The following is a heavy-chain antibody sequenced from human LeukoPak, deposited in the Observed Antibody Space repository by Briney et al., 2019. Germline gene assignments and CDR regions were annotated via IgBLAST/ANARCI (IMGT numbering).Heavy chain of an antibody. Sequence: SQTLSLTCTVSGGSISSGSYYWSWIRQPAGKGLEWIGRIYTSGSTNYNPSLKSRVTISVDTSKNQSSLKLSSVTAADTAVYYCARVLGYCSSTSCHTAVYWGQGTLVTVSS. D-gene: IGHD2-2*01. V-gene: IGHV4-61*02. CDR1: GGSISSGSYY. CDR3: ARVLGYCSSTSCHTAVY. J-gene: IGHJ4*02. CDR2: IYTSGST.